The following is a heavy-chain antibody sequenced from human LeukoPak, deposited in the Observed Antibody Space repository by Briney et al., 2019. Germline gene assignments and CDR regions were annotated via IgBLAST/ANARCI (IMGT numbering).Heavy chain of an antibody. J-gene: IGHJ3*02. CDR2: ISTYNGNT. D-gene: IGHD2-2*01. CDR3: ATVPLTNAFDI. V-gene: IGHV1-18*01. CDR1: GYTFTSYG. Sequence: WASVKVSCKASGYTFTSYGISWVRQAPGQGLEWMGWISTYNGNTNYAQKLQGRVTMTTDTSTSTAYMELRSLRSDDTAVYYCATVPLTNAFDIWGQGTMVTVSS.